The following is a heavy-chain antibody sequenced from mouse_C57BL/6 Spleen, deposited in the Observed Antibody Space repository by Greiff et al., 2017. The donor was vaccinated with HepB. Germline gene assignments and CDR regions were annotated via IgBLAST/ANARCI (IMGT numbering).Heavy chain of an antibody. J-gene: IGHJ4*01. CDR2: INPSSGYT. CDR3: AGGTIDYCYYYAMDY. CDR1: GYTFTSYT. V-gene: IGHV1-4*01. D-gene: IGHD2-12*01. Sequence: QVQLQQSGAELARPGASVKMSCKASGYTFTSYTMHWVKQRPGQGLEWIGYINPSSGYTKYNQKFKDKATLTADKSSSTAYMQLSSLTSEDSAVYYCAGGTIDYCYYYAMDYWGQGTSVTVSS.